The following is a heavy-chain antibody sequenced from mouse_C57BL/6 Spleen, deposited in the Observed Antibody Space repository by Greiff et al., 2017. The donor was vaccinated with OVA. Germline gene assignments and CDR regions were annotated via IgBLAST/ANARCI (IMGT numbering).Heavy chain of an antibody. CDR2: ISYDGSN. J-gene: IGHJ2*01. V-gene: IGHV3-6*01. D-gene: IGHD1-1*01. CDR1: GYSITSGYY. CDR3: ARGSSYEDYFDY. Sequence: EVQLQESGPGLVKPSQSLSLTCSVTGYSITSGYYWNWIRQFPGNKLEWMGYISYDGSNYYNPSLKNRISISRDTSKNQIFLKLTSVTTEDTATYYSARGSSYEDYFDYWGQGTTLTVSS.